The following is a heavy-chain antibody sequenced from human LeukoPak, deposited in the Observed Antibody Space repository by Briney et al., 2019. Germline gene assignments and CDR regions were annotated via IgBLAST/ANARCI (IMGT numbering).Heavy chain of an antibody. D-gene: IGHD3-10*01. CDR1: GYTFTSYY. V-gene: IGHV1-46*01. CDR3: ARVTMVRGVIERFDP. J-gene: IGHJ5*02. CDR2: INPSGGST. Sequence: ASVKVSCKASGYTFTSYYMHWVRQAPGQGLEWVGIINPSGGSTSYAQKFQGRVTMTRDTSTSTVYMELSSLRSEDTAVYYCARVTMVRGVIERFDPWGQGTLVTLSS.